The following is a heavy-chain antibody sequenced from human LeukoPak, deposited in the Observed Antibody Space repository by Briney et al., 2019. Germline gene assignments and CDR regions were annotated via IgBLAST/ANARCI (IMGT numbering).Heavy chain of an antibody. CDR3: EKYYGSGSYKPYDY. D-gene: IGHD3-10*01. Sequence: PGGSLRLSCAAAGFTFASYAMHWVRQAPGKGLEWVSAISGSGGSTYYADSVKGRFTISRDNSKNTLYLQMNSLRAEDTAVYYCEKYYGSGSYKPYDYWGQGTLVTVSS. CDR1: GFTFASYA. V-gene: IGHV3-23*01. CDR2: ISGSGGST. J-gene: IGHJ4*02.